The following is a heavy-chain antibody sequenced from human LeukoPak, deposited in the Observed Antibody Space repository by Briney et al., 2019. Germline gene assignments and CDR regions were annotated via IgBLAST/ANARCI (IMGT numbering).Heavy chain of an antibody. CDR1: GYTFTGYH. V-gene: IGHV1-69*13. J-gene: IGHJ4*02. D-gene: IGHD3-3*01. CDR3: ARPRTYYDSWSGYPPFDY. CDR2: IIPMSSTT. Sequence: ASVKVSCKASGYTFTGYHMHWVRQAPGQGLEWMGGIIPMSSTTKYAQNFQGRVTITADESTSTAFMELSSLRPEDTAVYYCARPRTYYDSWSGYPPFDYWGQGTLVTVSS.